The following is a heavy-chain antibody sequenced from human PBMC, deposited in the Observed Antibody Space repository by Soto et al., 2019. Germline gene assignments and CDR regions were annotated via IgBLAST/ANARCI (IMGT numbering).Heavy chain of an antibody. Sequence: EVQLLESGGGLVQPGGSLRLSCAASGFTFSSYAMSWVRQAPGKGLEWVSAISGSGGSTYYADSVKGRFTISRDNSKNTLYLQMNSLRAEDTAVYYCAKDRDSSGGSPYYYDSSGFDYWGQGTLVTVSS. CDR2: ISGSGGST. J-gene: IGHJ4*02. V-gene: IGHV3-23*01. CDR1: GFTFSSYA. D-gene: IGHD3-22*01. CDR3: AKDRDSSGGSPYYYDSSGFDY.